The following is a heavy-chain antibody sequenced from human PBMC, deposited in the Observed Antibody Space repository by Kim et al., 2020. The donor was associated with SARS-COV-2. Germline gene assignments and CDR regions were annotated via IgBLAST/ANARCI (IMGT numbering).Heavy chain of an antibody. Sequence: GGSLRLSCAASGFTFNTYGMHWVRQAPGKGLEWVAVISYDGSHKYYVDSVKGRFTISRDNPKNTLYLQMNSLRIEDTAVYFCASSFSGSYFGYEYWGHGSLVTVSS. CDR1: GFTFNTYG. J-gene: IGHJ4*01. CDR3: ASSFSGSYFGYEY. V-gene: IGHV3-30*03. CDR2: ISYDGSHK. D-gene: IGHD1-26*01.